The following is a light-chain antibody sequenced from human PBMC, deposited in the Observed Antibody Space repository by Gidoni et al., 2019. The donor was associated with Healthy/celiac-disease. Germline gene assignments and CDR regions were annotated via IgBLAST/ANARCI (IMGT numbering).Light chain of an antibody. V-gene: IGLV2-14*03. CDR3: SSYTSSSVV. Sequence: QSALTQPASVSGSPGQSITLSCTGTSNDVGGYNYVSWYQQHPGKAPKLMIYDVSNRPSGVSNRFSGSKSGNTASLTISGLQAEDEADYYCSSYTSSSVVFGGGTKLTVL. CDR2: DVS. CDR1: SNDVGGYNY. J-gene: IGLJ2*01.